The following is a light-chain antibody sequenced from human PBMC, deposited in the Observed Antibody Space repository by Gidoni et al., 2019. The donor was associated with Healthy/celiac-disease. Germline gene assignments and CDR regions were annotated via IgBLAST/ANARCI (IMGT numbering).Light chain of an antibody. CDR2: GAS. V-gene: IGKV3-20*01. Sequence: EIVLTQSPGTLSLSPGERATLSCRASQSVSSSYLAWYQQKPGQAPRLLIYGASSRATGIPDRFSGIGSGTDFTLTISRLEPEDFAVYYCQQYGSSPVFGQGTKVEIK. CDR1: QSVSSSY. CDR3: QQYGSSPV. J-gene: IGKJ1*01.